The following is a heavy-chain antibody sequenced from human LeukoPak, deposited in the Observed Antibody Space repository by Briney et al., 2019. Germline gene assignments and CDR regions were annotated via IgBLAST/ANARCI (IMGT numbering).Heavy chain of an antibody. CDR1: GGSISSSSYY. V-gene: IGHV4-39*01. D-gene: IGHD2-2*01. J-gene: IGHJ4*02. Sequence: PSETLSLTCTVSGGSISSSSYYWGWIRPPPGKGLEWIGSIYYSGSTYYNPSLKSRVTISVDTSKNQFSLKLSSGTAADTAVYYCARQLGYCSSTSCYADKVDYWGQGTLVTVSS. CDR3: ARQLGYCSSTSCYADKVDY. CDR2: IYYSGST.